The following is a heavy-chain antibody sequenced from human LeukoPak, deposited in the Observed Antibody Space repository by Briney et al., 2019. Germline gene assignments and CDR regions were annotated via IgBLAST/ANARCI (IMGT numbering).Heavy chain of an antibody. CDR2: ISSSGSTT. Sequence: GGSLRLSCAASGFTFSSYEMNWVRQAPRKGLERVSYISSSGSTTYYADSVKGRFTISRDNAKNSLYLQMNSLRAEGTAVYYCAELGITMIGGVWGKGTTVTISS. V-gene: IGHV3-48*03. CDR3: AELGITMIGGV. CDR1: GFTFSSYE. J-gene: IGHJ6*04. D-gene: IGHD3-10*02.